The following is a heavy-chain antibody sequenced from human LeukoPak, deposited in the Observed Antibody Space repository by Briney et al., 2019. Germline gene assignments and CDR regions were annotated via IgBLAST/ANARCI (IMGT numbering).Heavy chain of an antibody. CDR3: ARHGRDGYNYLGAHYYYYMDV. Sequence: SEPLTLTCTVSGDSNSNSNYYWRRIRQPPGKGLEMIGNRYYSGNTYYNPSLKSRVTISVDTSKNQFSLTLSSVTAADTAVYYCARHGRDGYNYLGAHYYYYMDVWGKGTTVTVSS. V-gene: IGHV4-39*01. CDR1: GDSNSNSNYY. J-gene: IGHJ6*03. CDR2: RYYSGNT. D-gene: IGHD5-24*01.